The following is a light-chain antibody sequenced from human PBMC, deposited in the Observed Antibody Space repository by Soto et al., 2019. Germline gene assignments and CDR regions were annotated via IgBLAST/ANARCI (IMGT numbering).Light chain of an antibody. J-gene: IGKJ1*01. CDR3: QQRDSWPPT. Sequence: IVLTQSPATLSLSPGERATLSCRATESVSSSLVWYQQKVGQAPRLLIYDASNRATGIPARFSGSGSGTDFTLTISSLEPEDFAVYYCQQRDSWPPTFGQGTKVDIK. CDR2: DAS. CDR1: ESVSSS. V-gene: IGKV3-11*01.